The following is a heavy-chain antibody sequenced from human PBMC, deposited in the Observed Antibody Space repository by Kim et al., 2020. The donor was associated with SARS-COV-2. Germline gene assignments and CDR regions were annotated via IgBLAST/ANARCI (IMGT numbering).Heavy chain of an antibody. J-gene: IGHJ3*02. V-gene: IGHV4-59*01. D-gene: IGHD2-2*01. CDR1: GGSISSYY. CDR2: IYYSGST. CDR3: AREGGVVPAAPRDAFDI. Sequence: SETLSLTCTVSGGSISSYYWSWIRQPPGKGLEWIGYIYYSGSTNYNPSLKSRVTISVDTSKNQFSLKLSSVTAADTAVYYCAREGGVVPAAPRDAFDIWGQGTMVTVSS.